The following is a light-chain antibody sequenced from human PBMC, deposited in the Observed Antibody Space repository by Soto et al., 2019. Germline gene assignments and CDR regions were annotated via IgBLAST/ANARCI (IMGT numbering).Light chain of an antibody. CDR1: QGIYNF. CDR2: EAS. J-gene: IGKJ2*01. V-gene: IGKV1-27*01. CDR3: QNYNSAPYA. Sequence: DIQMTQSPSSLSASVGDRVTITCRASQGIYNFVAWYQQKPGKVPALLIYEASTLQSGVPSRFSGRGSGTDFTLNICSLQPEDVATYFCQNYNSAPYAFGQGTKLEIK.